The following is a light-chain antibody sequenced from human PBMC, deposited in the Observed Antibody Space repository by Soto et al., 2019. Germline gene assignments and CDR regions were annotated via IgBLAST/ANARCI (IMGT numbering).Light chain of an antibody. CDR1: QGIVSA. CDR2: DVS. J-gene: IGKJ3*01. V-gene: IGKV1D-13*01. Sequence: AVQLTQSPSSLSASVGDRVTIDCRASQGIVSALAWYQQKPGKAPKLLIYDVSTLESGVPSRFSGSGSGRDFTLTISSLQPEDFATYYCQQSYNFLFTFGPGTKVDIK. CDR3: QQSYNFLFT.